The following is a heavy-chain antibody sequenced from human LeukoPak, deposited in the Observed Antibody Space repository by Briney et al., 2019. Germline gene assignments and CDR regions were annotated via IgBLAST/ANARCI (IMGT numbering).Heavy chain of an antibody. Sequence: PGGSLRLSCAASGFTFSSYAMTWVRQAPGKGLEWVSTISGSGGTPHYADSVRGRFTISRDNAKNTLDLQMNSLRAEDTAVYYCARGGYSGYERFDYWGQGTLVTVSS. J-gene: IGHJ4*02. D-gene: IGHD5-12*01. CDR1: GFTFSSYA. CDR3: ARGGYSGYERFDY. CDR2: ISGSGGTP. V-gene: IGHV3-23*01.